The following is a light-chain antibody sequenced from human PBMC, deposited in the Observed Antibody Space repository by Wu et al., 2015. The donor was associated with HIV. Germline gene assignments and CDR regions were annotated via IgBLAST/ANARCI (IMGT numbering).Light chain of an antibody. J-gene: IGKJ5*01. CDR1: QSISSNY. CDR3: QQRSNWPPIT. V-gene: IGKV3-11*01. CDR2: GAS. Sequence: EVVLTQSPGTLSLSPGKRATLSCRASQSISSNYLAWYQQKPGQAPRLLIYGASSRATGIPGRFSGSGSGTDFTLTISSLEPEDFAVYYCQQRSNWPPITFGQGTRLEIK.